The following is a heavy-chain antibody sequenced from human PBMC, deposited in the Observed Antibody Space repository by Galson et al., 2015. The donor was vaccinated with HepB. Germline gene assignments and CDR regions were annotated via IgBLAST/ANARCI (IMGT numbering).Heavy chain of an antibody. Sequence: SVKVSCKASGYTFRSFAVCWVRQAPGQGLEWMGWISAYPGYDNTHDAEKFQGSLTMTTDTSTNTVYMQLRSLRFDDSAVYYCARATDSPSHCRRYNCYVFDSWGQGSLVTVSS. V-gene: IGHV1-18*04. CDR2: ISAYPGYDNT. J-gene: IGHJ4*02. CDR3: ARATDSPSHCRRYNCYVFDS. D-gene: IGHD1-20*01. CDR1: GYTFRSFA.